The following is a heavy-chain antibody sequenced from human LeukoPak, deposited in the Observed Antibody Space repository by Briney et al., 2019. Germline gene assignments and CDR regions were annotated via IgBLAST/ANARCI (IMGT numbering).Heavy chain of an antibody. Sequence: SETLSLTCTVSGGSISRDIYYWGWIRQPPGKGLEWIGSIYYSGSTYYNPSLESRVTISVDTSKDQFSLKLSSVTAADTAVYYCARLTTDSTYYSGWFDPWGQETRVTVSS. D-gene: IGHD3-10*01. CDR2: IYYSGST. CDR3: ARLTTDSTYYSGWFDP. V-gene: IGHV4-39*01. J-gene: IGHJ5*02. CDR1: GGSISRDIYY.